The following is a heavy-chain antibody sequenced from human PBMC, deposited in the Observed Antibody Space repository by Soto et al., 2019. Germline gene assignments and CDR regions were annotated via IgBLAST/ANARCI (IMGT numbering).Heavy chain of an antibody. J-gene: IGHJ6*02. CDR3: ARDGERDTGLNFYYYLHGMDV. D-gene: IGHD1-1*01. Sequence: ASVKVSCKASGYTFTTYGISWVRQAPGQGLEWMGWISPYSGTTKYAEKFQGEMTMTTDTATSTAYMDLRSLRSDDTAVYYCARDGERDTGLNFYYYLHGMDVWGQGTTVTVSS. V-gene: IGHV1-18*04. CDR2: ISPYSGTT. CDR1: GYTFTTYG.